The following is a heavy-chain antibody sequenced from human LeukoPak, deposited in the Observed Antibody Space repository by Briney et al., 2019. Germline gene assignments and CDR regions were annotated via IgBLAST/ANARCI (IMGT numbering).Heavy chain of an antibody. CDR1: GFTFSSYE. CDR3: ARDVYGMDV. V-gene: IGHV3-48*03. J-gene: IGHJ6*02. CDR2: ISSGGSTI. Sequence: RGSLRLSCAASGFTFSSYEMNWVRQAPGKGLEWVSYISSGGSTIYHADSVKGRFTISRDNSKNTLYLQMNSLRAEDTAVYYCARDVYGMDVWGQGTTVTVSS.